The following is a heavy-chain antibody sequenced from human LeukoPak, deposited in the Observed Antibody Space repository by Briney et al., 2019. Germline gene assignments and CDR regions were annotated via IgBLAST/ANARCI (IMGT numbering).Heavy chain of an antibody. CDR3: AREGLLHLDY. V-gene: IGHV1-69*13. CDR2: IIPIFGTA. CDR1: GYTFTSYG. J-gene: IGHJ4*02. D-gene: IGHD2-15*01. Sequence: ASVKVSCKASGYTFTSYGISWVRQAPGQGLEWMGGIIPIFGTANYAQKFQGRVTITADESTSTAYMELSSLRSEDTAVYYCAREGLLHLDYWGQGTLVTVSS.